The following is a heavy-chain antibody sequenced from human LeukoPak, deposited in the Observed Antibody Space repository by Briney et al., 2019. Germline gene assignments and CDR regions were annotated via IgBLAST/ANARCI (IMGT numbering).Heavy chain of an antibody. D-gene: IGHD3-22*01. Sequence: GGSLRLSCAASGFAFSSYNMNWVRQAPGKGLEWVSYIGSSGSPTHYADSVGGRFTISRDNAKNSLYLQMNSLRDEDTAVYFCARRPYSDTSGRLSDVWGQGTTVTVSS. CDR2: IGSSGSPT. J-gene: IGHJ6*02. V-gene: IGHV3-48*02. CDR3: ARRPYSDTSGRLSDV. CDR1: GFAFSSYN.